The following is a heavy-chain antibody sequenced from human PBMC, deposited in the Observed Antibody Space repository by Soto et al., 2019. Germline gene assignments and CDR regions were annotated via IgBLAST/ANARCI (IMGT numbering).Heavy chain of an antibody. CDR2: INHSGST. CDR1: GGSFSGYY. CDR3: ARYYYYYYGMDV. J-gene: IGHJ6*02. V-gene: IGHV4-34*01. Sequence: SETLSLTCAVYGGSFSGYYWSWIRQPPGKGLEWIGEINHSGSTNYNPSLKSRVTISVDTSKNQFSLKLSSVTAADTAVYYCARYYYYYYGMDVWGQGTTVTVS.